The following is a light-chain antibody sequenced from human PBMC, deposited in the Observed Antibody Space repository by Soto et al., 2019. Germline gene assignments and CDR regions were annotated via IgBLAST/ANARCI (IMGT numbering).Light chain of an antibody. V-gene: IGKV3-20*01. CDR1: RSVSSSY. CDR2: GAS. CDR3: QQYGASPIP. Sequence: EIVLTQSPGTLSLSPGERATLSCRASRSVSSSYLAWYQQKPGQAPRLLIYGASSRATGIPDRFSGSGSGTDFTLTISRLEPEDSAVFYCQQYGASPIPFGQGPRLEMK. J-gene: IGKJ5*01.